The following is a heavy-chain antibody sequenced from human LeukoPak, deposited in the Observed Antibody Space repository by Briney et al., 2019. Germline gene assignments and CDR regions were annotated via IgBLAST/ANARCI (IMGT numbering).Heavy chain of an antibody. CDR1: GFTFDDYA. D-gene: IGHD3-22*01. V-gene: IGHV3-9*01. J-gene: IGHJ4*02. CDR3: ARVVDDSSGLRFDY. CDR2: ISWNSGSI. Sequence: GGSLRLSCAASGFTFDDYAMHWVRQAPGKGLEWVSGISWNSGSIGYADSVKGRFTISRDNAKNSLYLQMNSLRAEDTAVYYCARVVDDSSGLRFDYWGQGTLVTVSS.